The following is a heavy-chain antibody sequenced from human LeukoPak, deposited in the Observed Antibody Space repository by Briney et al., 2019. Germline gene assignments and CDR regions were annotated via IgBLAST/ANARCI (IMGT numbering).Heavy chain of an antibody. CDR3: ARVASYGDRTEYFQH. CDR1: GGTFSSYA. Sequence: GASVTVSCMASGGTFSSYAISWVRQAPGQGLEWMGRIIPILGIANYAQKFQGRVTITADKSTSTAYMELSSLRSEDTAVYYCARVASYGDRTEYFQHWGQGTLVTVSS. D-gene: IGHD4-17*01. CDR2: IIPILGIA. J-gene: IGHJ1*01. V-gene: IGHV1-69*04.